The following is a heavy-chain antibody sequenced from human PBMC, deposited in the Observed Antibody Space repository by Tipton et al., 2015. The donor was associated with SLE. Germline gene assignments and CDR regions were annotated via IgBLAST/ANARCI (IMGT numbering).Heavy chain of an antibody. J-gene: IGHJ2*01. D-gene: IGHD6-25*01. CDR2: ISGSGGST. CDR1: GFTFSSYA. Sequence: SLRLSCAASGFTFSSYAMSWVRQAPGKGLEWVSAISGSGGSTYYADSVEGRFTISRDNSKNTLYLQMNSLRAEDTAVYYCAKKALGIAALGWYFDLWGRGTLVTVSS. CDR3: AKKALGIAALGWYFDL. V-gene: IGHV3-23*01.